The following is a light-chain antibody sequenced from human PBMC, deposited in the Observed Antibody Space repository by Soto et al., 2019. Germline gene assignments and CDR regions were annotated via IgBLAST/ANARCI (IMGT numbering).Light chain of an antibody. CDR3: QQYTNTNNPWM. CDR2: DAS. V-gene: IGKV1-5*01. Sequence: TQMTQSPSTLSASVGDRVTITCRAIQTISTWMAWYQQKPGKAPKLLVYDASTLQSGVASRFSGSGSGTEFTLIISGLQPDDSATYYCQQYTNTNNPWMFGQGTKVDIK. CDR1: QTISTW. J-gene: IGKJ1*01.